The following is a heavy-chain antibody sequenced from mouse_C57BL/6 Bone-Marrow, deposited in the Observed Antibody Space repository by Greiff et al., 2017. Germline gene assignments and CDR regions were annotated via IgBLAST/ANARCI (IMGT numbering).Heavy chain of an antibody. CDR1: GFTFSSSG. CDR2: FSSGGSYT. CDR3: ARHTLYYFDY. V-gene: IGHV5-6*01. Sequence: EVQGVESGGDLVKPGGSLKLSCAASGFTFSSSGMSWVRQTPDKRLGWVATFSSGGSYTYYPDSVKGRFPISRDNSKNTLYLQMSSLKSEDTAMYYCARHTLYYFDYWGQGTTLTVSS. J-gene: IGHJ2*01.